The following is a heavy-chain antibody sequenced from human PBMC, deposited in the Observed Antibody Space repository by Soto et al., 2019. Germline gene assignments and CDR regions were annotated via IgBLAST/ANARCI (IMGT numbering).Heavy chain of an antibody. J-gene: IGHJ6*02. V-gene: IGHV1-46*01. Sequence: ASVNVSCKASGYTFTTYYLHWVRPAPGQGPELMGTINPSGGTTNYAQTFEGRVTMTRDTSTSTVYMELSSLRSDDTAVYYCARGQTAERHYYYYYCMDVWGQGTTVTVSS. D-gene: IGHD7-27*01. CDR1: GYTFTTYY. CDR2: INPSGGTT. CDR3: ARGQTAERHYYYYYCMDV.